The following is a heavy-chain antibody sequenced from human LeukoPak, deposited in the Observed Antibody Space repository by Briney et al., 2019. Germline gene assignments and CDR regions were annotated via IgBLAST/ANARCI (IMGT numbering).Heavy chain of an antibody. D-gene: IGHD2-8*01. CDR3: ARVIVLMVYAIPGGAYNWFDP. V-gene: IGHV4-39*07. J-gene: IGHJ5*02. Sequence: PSETLSLTCTVSGGSISSSSYYWGWIRQPPGKGLEWIGSIYYSGSTYYNPSLKSRVTISVDTSKNQFSLKLSSVTAADTAVYYCARVIVLMVYAIPGGAYNWFDPWGQGTLVTVSS. CDR2: IYYSGST. CDR1: GGSISSSSYY.